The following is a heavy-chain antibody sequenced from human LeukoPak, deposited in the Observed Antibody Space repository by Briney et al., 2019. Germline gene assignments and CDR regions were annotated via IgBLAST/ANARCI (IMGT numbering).Heavy chain of an antibody. CDR3: ARRDSYGSINWFDP. CDR2: IYPGDSDT. CDR1: GYSFTSYW. V-gene: IGHV5-51*03. Sequence: GVSLKFSCKGSGYSFTSYWSGWVPQMHGKGLEWMGNIYPGDSDTRYSPCFQGQVTISADKSISTAYLQWSSLKASDTAMYYCARRDSYGSINWFDPWGQGTLVTVSS. D-gene: IGHD5-18*01. J-gene: IGHJ5*02.